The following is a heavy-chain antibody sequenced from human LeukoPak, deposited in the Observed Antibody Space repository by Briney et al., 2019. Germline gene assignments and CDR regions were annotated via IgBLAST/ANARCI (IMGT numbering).Heavy chain of an antibody. CDR2: IYYSGST. D-gene: IGHD3-3*01. V-gene: IGHV4-39*02. Sequence: SETLSLTCTVSGGSINSGSYSWGWIRQPPGKGLEWVGSIYYSGSTYYNPSLKSRVTISVDTSKNQFSLKLSSVTAADTAVYYCARDPARITIFGEYYYYYGMDVWGQGTTVTVSS. J-gene: IGHJ6*02. CDR1: GGSINSGSYS. CDR3: ARDPARITIFGEYYYYYGMDV.